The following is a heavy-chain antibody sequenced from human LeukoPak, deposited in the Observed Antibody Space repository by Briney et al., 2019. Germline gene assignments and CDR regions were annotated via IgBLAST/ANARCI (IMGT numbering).Heavy chain of an antibody. CDR1: GFTFSSYG. J-gene: IGHJ4*02. CDR2: ISYDGSNK. V-gene: IGHV3-30*18. Sequence: QPGRSLRLSCAASGFTFSSYGMHWVRQAPGKGLEWVAAISYDGSNKYYADSVKGRFTISRDNSKNTLYLQMNSLRAEDTAVYYCAKDFRKVSQRGYWGQGTLVTVSS. CDR3: AKDFRKVSQRGY. D-gene: IGHD2/OR15-2a*01.